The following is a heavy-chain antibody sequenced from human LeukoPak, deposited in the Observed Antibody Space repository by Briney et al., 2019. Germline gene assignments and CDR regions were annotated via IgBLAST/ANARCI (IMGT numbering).Heavy chain of an antibody. Sequence: SETLSLTCTVSGGSFRGDYYWAWIRQPPGKGLEWIGSIYSGGRTYYNPSLKSRVSISIDTSNNDLSLKVTSVTAADTAGYYCARAPWAYGNYVHAFDIWGQGTMVTVSS. CDR2: IYSGGRT. CDR1: GGSFRGDYY. D-gene: IGHD4-11*01. V-gene: IGHV4-39*07. J-gene: IGHJ3*02. CDR3: ARAPWAYGNYVHAFDI.